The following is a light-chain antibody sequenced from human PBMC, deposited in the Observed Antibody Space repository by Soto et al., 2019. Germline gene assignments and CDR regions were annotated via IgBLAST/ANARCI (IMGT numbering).Light chain of an antibody. V-gene: IGKV3-11*01. CDR1: QSLNSY. CDR3: QQRRDWPLT. J-gene: IGKJ4*01. CDR2: DAS. Sequence: EIVLTQSPATLSLSPGERATLSCRASQSLNSYLAWFQHIPGQAPRLLIYDASNRATGIPARFTGSGSGTDFTLTISSLEPADFAVYYCQQRRDWPLTFGGGTKVEI.